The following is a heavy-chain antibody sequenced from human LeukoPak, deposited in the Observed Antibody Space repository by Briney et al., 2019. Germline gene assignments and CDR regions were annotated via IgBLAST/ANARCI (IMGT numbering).Heavy chain of an antibody. V-gene: IGHV3-21*01. CDR3: ARAPFYGSGKPYYYYMDV. D-gene: IGHD3-10*01. CDR1: GFTFSSYS. Sequence: PGGSLRLSCAASGFTFSSYSMNWVRQAPGKGLEWVSSISSSSSYIYYADSVKGRFTISRDNAKNSLYLQMNSLRAEDTAVYYCARAPFYGSGKPYYYYMDVWGKGTTVTVSS. J-gene: IGHJ6*03. CDR2: ISSSSSYI.